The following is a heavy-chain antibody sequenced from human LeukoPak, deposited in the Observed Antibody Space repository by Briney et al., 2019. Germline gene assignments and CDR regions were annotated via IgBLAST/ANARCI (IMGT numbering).Heavy chain of an antibody. V-gene: IGHV3-7*01. CDR2: IKQDGSEK. CDR3: AKTYDFWSGYLYYGMDV. D-gene: IGHD3-3*01. J-gene: IGHJ6*02. CDR1: GFTFSSYW. Sequence: GGSLRLSCAASGFTFSSYWMSWVRQAPGKGLEWVANIKQDGSEKYYVDSVKGRSTISRDNAKNSLYLQMNSLRAEDTAVYYCAKTYDFWSGYLYYGMDVWGQGTTVTVSS.